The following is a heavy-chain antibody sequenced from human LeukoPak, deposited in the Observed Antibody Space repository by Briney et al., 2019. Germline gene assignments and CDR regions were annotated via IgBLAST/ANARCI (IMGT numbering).Heavy chain of an antibody. CDR2: ISADIGNT. CDR3: ARDEGVYCSSTSCYYAYGMDV. D-gene: IGHD2-2*01. Sequence: ASVKVSCKASGYNFPSHGIRWVRQAPGQGLEWMGKISADIGNTNYAQSLQGRVTMTTDTSTTTAYMELTSLRSDDTAVYYCARDEGVYCSSTSCYYAYGMDVWGQGTTVTVSS. CDR1: GYNFPSHG. V-gene: IGHV1-18*01. J-gene: IGHJ6*02.